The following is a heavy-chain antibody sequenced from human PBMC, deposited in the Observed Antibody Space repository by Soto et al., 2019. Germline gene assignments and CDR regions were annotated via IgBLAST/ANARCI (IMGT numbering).Heavy chain of an antibody. J-gene: IGHJ4*02. CDR3: ARGPFYGSS. V-gene: IGHV3-74*01. CDR1: GFTLISSW. CDR2: INSDGSST. D-gene: IGHD6-13*01. Sequence: EVQLVESGGGLVQPGGSRRLPCAASGFTLISSWWHWFRQAPGRGLVWVSRINSDGSSTSYADSVKGRFTISRDNAKNTLYLQMNSLRAEDTAVYYCARGPFYGSSWGQGTLVTVSS.